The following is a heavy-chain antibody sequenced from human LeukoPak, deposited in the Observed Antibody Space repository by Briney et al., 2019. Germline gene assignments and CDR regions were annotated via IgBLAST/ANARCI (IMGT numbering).Heavy chain of an antibody. V-gene: IGHV4-59*11. CDR3: ARGYSKGWYYFYS. J-gene: IGHJ4*01. CDR2: IDYSGST. D-gene: IGHD6-19*01. CDR1: GGSFNRHY. Sequence: TLSCTSTVSGGSFNRHYLDWIRQPPGKGLEWVGYIDYSGSTDYNPSLKSRVTFSVDTSKKQFSLKLSSVTAADTAVYYCARGYSKGWYYFYSWGHGATVTVSS.